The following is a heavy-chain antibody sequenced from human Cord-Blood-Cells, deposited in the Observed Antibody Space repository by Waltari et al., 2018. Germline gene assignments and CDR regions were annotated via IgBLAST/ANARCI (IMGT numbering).Heavy chain of an antibody. CDR1: GGSFSGHS. CDR2: INHSGST. CDR3: AISARPDFSAFDI. V-gene: IGHV4-34*01. J-gene: IGHJ3*02. Sequence: QVQLQQWGAGLLKPSETLSLTCAVYGGSFSGHSWSWIRQPPGKGLEWIGEINHSGSTNYNPSLKSRVTISVDTSKNQFSLKLSSVTAADTAVYYCAISARPDFSAFDIWGQGTMVTVSS. D-gene: IGHD6-6*01.